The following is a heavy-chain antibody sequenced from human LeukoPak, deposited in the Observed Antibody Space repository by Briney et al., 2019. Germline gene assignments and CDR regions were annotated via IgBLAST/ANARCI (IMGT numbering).Heavy chain of an antibody. Sequence: SETLSLTCTVSGGSISSGNYYWSWIRQPPGKGLEWIGYIYYSGSTNYNPSLKSRVTISVDTSKNQFSLKLSSVTAADTAVYYCARAWLGGTNYYYYYMDVWGKGTTVTVSS. J-gene: IGHJ6*03. CDR1: GGSISSGNYY. CDR3: ARAWLGGTNYYYYYMDV. CDR2: IYYSGST. V-gene: IGHV4-61*01. D-gene: IGHD2-15*01.